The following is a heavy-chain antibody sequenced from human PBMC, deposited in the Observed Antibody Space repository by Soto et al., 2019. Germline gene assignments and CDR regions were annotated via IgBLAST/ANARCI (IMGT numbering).Heavy chain of an antibody. CDR2: ISGSGGST. V-gene: IGHV3-23*01. D-gene: IGHD2-2*01. J-gene: IGHJ4*02. CDR1: GFTFSSYA. Sequence: GGSLRLSCAASGFTFSSYAMSWVRQAPGKGLEWVSAISGSGGSTYYADSVKGRFTISRDNSKNTLYLQMNSLRAEDTAVYYCVRAYCSSTSCHEFDYWGQGTLVTVSS. CDR3: VRAYCSSTSCHEFDY.